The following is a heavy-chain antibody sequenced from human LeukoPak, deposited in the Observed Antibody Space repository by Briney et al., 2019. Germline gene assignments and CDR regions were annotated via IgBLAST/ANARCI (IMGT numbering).Heavy chain of an antibody. CDR3: ARESKYYYDSSGYYPYYFDY. CDR1: GGSISSGSYY. D-gene: IGHD3-22*01. CDR2: IYTSGST. Sequence: SETLSLTCTVSGGSISSGSYYWSWIRQPAGKGLEWIGRIYTSGSTNYNPSLKSRVTISVDTSKNQFSLKLSSVTAADTAVYYCARESKYYYDSSGYYPYYFDYWGQGTLVTVSS. J-gene: IGHJ4*02. V-gene: IGHV4-61*02.